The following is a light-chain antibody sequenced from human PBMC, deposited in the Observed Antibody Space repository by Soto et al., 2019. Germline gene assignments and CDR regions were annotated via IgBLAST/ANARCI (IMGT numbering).Light chain of an antibody. V-gene: IGKV3-15*01. CDR3: QQYNSWPIT. J-gene: IGKJ5*01. CDR1: QSVSSSY. CDR2: RAS. Sequence: EIVLTQSPGILSLSPGVRATLSCRASQSVSSSYLAWYQQKPGQGPRLLVYRASTRTLGIPARFSGSESGTEFTLTISSLQSEDFAVYYCQQYNSWPITFGQGTRLEI.